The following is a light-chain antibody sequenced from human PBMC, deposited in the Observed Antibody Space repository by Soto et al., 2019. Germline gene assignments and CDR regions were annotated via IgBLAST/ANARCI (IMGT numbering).Light chain of an antibody. CDR2: GAS. Sequence: QAVVTQEPPLTVSPGETVTLTCASSTGAVTSGYSPSWFQQKPGQAPRALVYGASNKHSWTPARFSGSLLGGKAALTLSGVQPEDEADYYCLMYYGGPWVFGGGTKLTVL. J-gene: IGLJ3*02. V-gene: IGLV7-43*01. CDR1: TGAVTSGYS. CDR3: LMYYGGPWV.